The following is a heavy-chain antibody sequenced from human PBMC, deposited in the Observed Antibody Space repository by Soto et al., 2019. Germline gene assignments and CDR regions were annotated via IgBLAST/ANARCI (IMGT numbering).Heavy chain of an antibody. CDR3: AKDLSPTYYFDY. V-gene: IGHV3-23*01. CDR1: GFTFSSYA. J-gene: IGHJ4*02. CDR2: ISGSGGST. Sequence: EVQLLESGGGLVQPGGSLRLSCAASGFTFSSYAMSWVRQAPGKGLEWVSAISGSGGSTYYADSVKGRFTISRDNSKNTLYLQMNSLRAEDTVVYYCAKDLSPTYYFDYWGQGTLVTVSS.